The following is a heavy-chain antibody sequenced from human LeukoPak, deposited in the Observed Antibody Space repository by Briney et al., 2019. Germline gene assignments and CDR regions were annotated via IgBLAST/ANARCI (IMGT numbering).Heavy chain of an antibody. CDR2: IKQDGSDK. J-gene: IGHJ4*02. Sequence: GGSLRLSCAASGFSFTTYWMTWVRQAPGKGLEWVANIKQDGSDKYYMDSVKGRFTISRANANNPLYLQMNSLRAEDTAVYYCARVAAAVPDYWGQGTLVTVSS. CDR3: ARVAAAVPDY. CDR1: GFSFTTYW. D-gene: IGHD6-25*01. V-gene: IGHV3-7*04.